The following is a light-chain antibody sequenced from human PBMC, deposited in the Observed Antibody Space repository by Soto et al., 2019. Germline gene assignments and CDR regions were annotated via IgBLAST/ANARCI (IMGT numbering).Light chain of an antibody. CDR3: QSYDRSLSYV. J-gene: IGLJ1*01. CDR2: GNS. V-gene: IGLV1-40*01. CDR1: SSNIGAGYD. Sequence: SVLTQPPSVSGAPGQRVTISCTGSSSNIGAGYDVHWYQQLPGTAPKLLIYGNSNRPSGVPDRFSGSKSGTSASLAITGLQAEDEADYYCQSYDRSLSYVFGTGTKGTVL.